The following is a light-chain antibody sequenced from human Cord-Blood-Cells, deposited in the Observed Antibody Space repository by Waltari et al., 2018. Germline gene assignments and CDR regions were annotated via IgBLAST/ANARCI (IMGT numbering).Light chain of an antibody. Sequence: QSALPQPAPGPGSLERSFTTPATGPTSAVGGYTFVSWYQQHPGKAPKLMIYEVSNRPSGVSNRFSGSKSGNTASLTISGLQAEDEADYYCSSYTSSSTLYVFGTGTKVTVL. J-gene: IGLJ1*01. CDR2: EVS. V-gene: IGLV2-14*01. CDR1: TSAVGGYTF. CDR3: SSYTSSSTLYV.